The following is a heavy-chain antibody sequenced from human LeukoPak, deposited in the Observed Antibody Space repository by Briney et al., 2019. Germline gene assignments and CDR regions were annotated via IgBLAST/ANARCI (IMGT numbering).Heavy chain of an antibody. CDR2: IFPHDSSI. CDR3: ARHLRGDDYRHLDY. J-gene: IGHJ4*02. Sequence: GQSLKISCKASGYPFTSYWIRWLRQMPGKGLEWMGIIFPHDSSIRYSPSFQGQVTISADKSISTAYLQWTSLKASDTAMYYCARHLRGDDYRHLDYWGQGTLVSVSS. V-gene: IGHV5-51*01. D-gene: IGHD5-24*01. CDR1: GYPFTSYW.